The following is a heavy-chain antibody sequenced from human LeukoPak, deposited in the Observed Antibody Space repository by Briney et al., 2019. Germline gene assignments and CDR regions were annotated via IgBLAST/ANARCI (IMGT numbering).Heavy chain of an antibody. CDR3: ASSAGTTLEIDY. D-gene: IGHD1-7*01. V-gene: IGHV1-69*05. CDR1: GGTFSSYA. J-gene: IGHJ4*02. CDR2: IIPIFGTA. Sequence: GASVKVSCKASGGTFSSYAISWVRQAPGQGLEWMGGIIPIFGTANYAQKFQGRVTITTDESTSTAYMELSSLRSEDTAVYYCASSAGTTLEIDYWGQGTLVTVSS.